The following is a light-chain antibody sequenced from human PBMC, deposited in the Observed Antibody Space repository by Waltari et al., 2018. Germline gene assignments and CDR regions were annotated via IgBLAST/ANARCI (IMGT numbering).Light chain of an antibody. CDR2: AAS. Sequence: DIQMTQSPSSLSASVGDGVTITCRASQSISGYLNWYQQKPGKAPNLLIYAASSLQSGIPSRFSGSGSGTDFTLTISSLQPEDFATYYCQQSYSIPRTFGQGTELEI. J-gene: IGKJ2*01. CDR1: QSISGY. V-gene: IGKV1-39*01. CDR3: QQSYSIPRT.